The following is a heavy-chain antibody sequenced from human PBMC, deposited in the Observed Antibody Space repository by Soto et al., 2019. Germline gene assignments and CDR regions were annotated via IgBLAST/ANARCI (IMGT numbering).Heavy chain of an antibody. CDR2: IYPGDSDT. CDR1: GYSFTSYW. Sequence: GESLKISCKGSGYSFTSYWIGWVRQMPGKGLEWMGIIYPGDSDTRYSPSFQGQVTISADKSISTAYLQWSSLKASDTAMYYCARRYYDILTGPPYYFDYWGQGTLVTVSS. J-gene: IGHJ4*02. D-gene: IGHD3-9*01. V-gene: IGHV5-51*01. CDR3: ARRYYDILTGPPYYFDY.